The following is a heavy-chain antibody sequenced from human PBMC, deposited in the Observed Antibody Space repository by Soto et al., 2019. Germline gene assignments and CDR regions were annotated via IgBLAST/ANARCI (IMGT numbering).Heavy chain of an antibody. CDR1: GFTFSSFW. D-gene: IGHD4-17*01. CDR3: TRHGSGDYFLFDP. V-gene: IGHV3-74*01. Sequence: GGSLRLSCAASGFTFSSFWMHWVRQAPGKGLEWVSRASPDGTSTSYADSVKGRFTISRDNAKNTLFMQMNSLRAEDTAVYYCTRHGSGDYFLFDPWGQGTLVTVS. CDR2: ASPDGTST. J-gene: IGHJ5*02.